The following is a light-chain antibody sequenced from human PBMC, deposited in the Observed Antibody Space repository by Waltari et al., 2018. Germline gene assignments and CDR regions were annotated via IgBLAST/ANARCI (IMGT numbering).Light chain of an antibody. J-gene: IGLJ2*01. Sequence: QSALTQPASVSGSPGQSITISCTGTSSDVGGYDYVSCYQQRPGKAPKVMIYDVSNRPSGVSNRFSGSKSGNTASLAISGLQAEDEADYYCSSYTSTTTVIFGGGTKLTVL. V-gene: IGLV2-14*03. CDR1: SSDVGGYDY. CDR3: SSYTSTTTVI. CDR2: DVS.